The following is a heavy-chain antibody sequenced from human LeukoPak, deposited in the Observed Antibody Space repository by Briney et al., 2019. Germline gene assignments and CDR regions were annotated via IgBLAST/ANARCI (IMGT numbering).Heavy chain of an antibody. Sequence: ASVKVSCKASGGTFSSYAISWVRQAPGQGLEWMGGIIPIFGTANYAQKFQGRVTITTDEPTSTAYMELSSLRSEDTAVYYCARVDILTGYYDYWGQGTLVTVSS. D-gene: IGHD3-9*01. CDR1: GGTFSSYA. V-gene: IGHV1-69*05. CDR3: ARVDILTGYYDY. J-gene: IGHJ4*02. CDR2: IIPIFGTA.